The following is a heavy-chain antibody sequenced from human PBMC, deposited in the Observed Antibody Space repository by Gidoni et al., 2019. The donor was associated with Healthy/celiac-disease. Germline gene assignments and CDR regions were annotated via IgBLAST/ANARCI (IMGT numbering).Heavy chain of an antibody. CDR1: GGTFSSYA. CDR3: ARDSVGYCSGGSCLDGFDY. J-gene: IGHJ4*02. Sequence: QVQLVQSGAEVKKPGSSVKVSCKASGGTFSSYAISWVRQAPGQGLEWMGGIIPIFGTANYAQKFQGRVTITADESTSTAYMELSSLRSEDTAVYYCARDSVGYCSGGSCLDGFDYWGQGTLVTVSS. D-gene: IGHD2-15*01. CDR2: IIPIFGTA. V-gene: IGHV1-69*01.